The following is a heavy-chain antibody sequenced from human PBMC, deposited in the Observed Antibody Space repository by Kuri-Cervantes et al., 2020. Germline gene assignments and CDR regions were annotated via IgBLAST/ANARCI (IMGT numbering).Heavy chain of an antibody. CDR2: IKQDGSEK. V-gene: IGHV3-7*01. J-gene: IGHJ6*02. Sequence: GESLKISCAASGFTFSSYWMSWVRQAPGKGLEWVANIKQDGSEKYYVDSVKGRFTISRDNAKNSLYLQMNSLRAEDTAVYYCARVKQWQLLSYYYYYGMDVWGQGTTVTVSS. CDR3: ARVKQWQLLSYYYYYGMDV. CDR1: GFTFSSYW. D-gene: IGHD4-23*01.